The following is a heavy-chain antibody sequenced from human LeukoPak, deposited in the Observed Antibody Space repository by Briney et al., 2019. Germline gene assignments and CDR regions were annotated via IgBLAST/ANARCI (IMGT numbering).Heavy chain of an antibody. CDR1: GFTFNSYA. Sequence: GGSLRLSCAASGFTFNSYAMNWVHQTPGKGLEWVSTISGSGGNTYYADSVKGRFTISRDNPKNSLYLQMNSLRAEDTAVYYCAKVMGYTFGYPFDYWGQGTLVTVSS. D-gene: IGHD5-18*01. CDR3: AKVMGYTFGYPFDY. V-gene: IGHV3-23*01. CDR2: ISGSGGNT. J-gene: IGHJ4*02.